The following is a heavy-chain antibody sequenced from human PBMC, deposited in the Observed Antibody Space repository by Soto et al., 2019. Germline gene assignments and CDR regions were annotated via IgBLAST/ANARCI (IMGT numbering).Heavy chain of an antibody. V-gene: IGHV4-31*01. CDR2: INYSGTT. Sequence: QVSLQESGPGLVQSSQTLTLTCTVSGGSIVSGGHYWSWIRHHPGQGLQWIGYINYSGTTFYNPSLKSLVIISVDTSKDQFSLRLNSVTAADTAFYYCARDRDGDSLFDFWGQGTLVTVSS. J-gene: IGHJ4*02. D-gene: IGHD4-4*01. CDR3: ARDRDGDSLFDF. CDR1: GGSIVSGGHY.